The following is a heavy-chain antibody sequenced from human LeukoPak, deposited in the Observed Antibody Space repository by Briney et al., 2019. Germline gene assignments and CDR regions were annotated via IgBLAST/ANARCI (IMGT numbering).Heavy chain of an antibody. D-gene: IGHD3-10*02. J-gene: IGHJ4*02. CDR2: IHYSGDT. Sequence: SETLSLTCTVSGGSVSSGDYYWSWQRQPPGKRLVWIGYIHYSGDTYYNPSLKSRVSISVDTSKKQFSLKLNSVTAADTAVYYCARFVRGLSFFDYWGQGTLVTVSS. V-gene: IGHV4-30-4*01. CDR3: ARFVRGLSFFDY. CDR1: GGSVSSGDYY.